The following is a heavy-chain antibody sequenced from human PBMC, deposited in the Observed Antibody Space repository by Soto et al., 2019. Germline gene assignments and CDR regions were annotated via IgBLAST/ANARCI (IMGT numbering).Heavy chain of an antibody. CDR1: GFTFSSYA. Sequence: GGSLRLSCAASGFTFSSYAMSWVRQAPGKGLEWVSAISGSGGSTYYADSVKGRFTISRDNSKNTLYLQMNSLRAEDTAVYYCAKDGGGYSSGWYPDAFDIWGQGTMVTVSS. CDR3: AKDGGGYSSGWYPDAFDI. D-gene: IGHD6-19*01. CDR2: ISGSGGST. J-gene: IGHJ3*02. V-gene: IGHV3-23*01.